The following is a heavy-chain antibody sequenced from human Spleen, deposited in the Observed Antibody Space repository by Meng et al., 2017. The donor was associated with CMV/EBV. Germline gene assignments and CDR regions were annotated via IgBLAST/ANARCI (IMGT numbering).Heavy chain of an antibody. CDR2: IFHSGST. V-gene: IGHV4-39*07. CDR3: ARAWELPAAPFDF. J-gene: IGHJ4*02. CDR1: GGSISSSSYY. Sequence: SETLSLTCTVSGGSISSSSYYWGWIRQPPGKGLEWIGNIFHSGSTSYNPSLESRVTMSVDTSKNQFSLKVNSVTAADTAVYYCARAWELPAAPFDFWGQGTLVTVSS. D-gene: IGHD6-13*01.